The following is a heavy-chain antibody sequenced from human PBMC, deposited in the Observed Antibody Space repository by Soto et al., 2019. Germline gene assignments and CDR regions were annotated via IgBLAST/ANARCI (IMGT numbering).Heavy chain of an antibody. V-gene: IGHV4-4*02. Sequence: QVQLQESGPGLVTPSGTLSLTCIVSGVSISSSNWWTWVRQAPGKGLEWIGEMYPSGGTTYNPALQNRVTISVDNSKNHLSLTLTSVTAADTAVYYCARCLHCSNGGRFDPWGRGALVTVSS. CDR1: GVSISSSNW. CDR2: MYPSGGT. J-gene: IGHJ5*02. CDR3: ARCLHCSNGGRFDP. D-gene: IGHD2-8*01.